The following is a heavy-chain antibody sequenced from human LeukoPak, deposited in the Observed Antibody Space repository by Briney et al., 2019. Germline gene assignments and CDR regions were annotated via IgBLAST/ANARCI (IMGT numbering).Heavy chain of an antibody. V-gene: IGHV3-30*04. CDR1: GFTFSSYA. CDR2: ISYDGSNK. Sequence: GGSLRLSCAASGFTFSSYAMHWVRQAPGKGLEWVAVISYDGSNKYYADSVKGRFTISRDNSKNTLYLQMNSLRAEDTAVYYCARDLARIAAASSPFDYWGQGTLVTVSS. D-gene: IGHD6-13*01. CDR3: ARDLARIAAASSPFDY. J-gene: IGHJ4*02.